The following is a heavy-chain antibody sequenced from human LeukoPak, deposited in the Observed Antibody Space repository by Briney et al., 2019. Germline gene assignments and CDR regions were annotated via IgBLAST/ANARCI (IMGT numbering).Heavy chain of an antibody. Sequence: PSETLSLTCTVSGGSISSSSYYWGWIRQPPGKGLEWIGSVYYSGSTYYNPSLKSRVTMSVDTSKNQFSLKLSSVTAADTAVYYCARGGRRDGYTLPGYYFDYWGQGTLVTVSS. CDR3: ARGGRRDGYTLPGYYFDY. V-gene: IGHV4-39*07. D-gene: IGHD5-24*01. J-gene: IGHJ4*02. CDR1: GGSISSSSYY. CDR2: VYYSGST.